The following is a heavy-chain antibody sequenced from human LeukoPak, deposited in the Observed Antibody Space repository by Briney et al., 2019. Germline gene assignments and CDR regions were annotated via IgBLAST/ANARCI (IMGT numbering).Heavy chain of an antibody. V-gene: IGHV1-18*01. CDR1: GYTFTSYG. J-gene: IGHJ4*02. CDR3: ARGGGVVPAAIPRFDY. CDR2: ISAYNGNT. Sequence: ASVTVSCTASGYTFTSYGISWVRQAPGQGLEWMGWISAYNGNTNYAQKLQGRVTMTTDTSTSTAYMELRSLRSEDTAVYYCARGGGVVPAAIPRFDYWGQGTLVTVSS. D-gene: IGHD2-2*02.